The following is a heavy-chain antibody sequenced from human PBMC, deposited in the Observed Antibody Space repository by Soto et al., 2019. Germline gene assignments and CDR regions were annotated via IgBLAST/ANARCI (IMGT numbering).Heavy chain of an antibody. J-gene: IGHJ5*02. V-gene: IGHV1-18*01. D-gene: IGHD2-2*01. CDR2: ISAYNGNT. Sequence: ASVKVSCKASGYNFPKYGIHWVRQAPGQRLEWMGWISAYNGNTNYAQKLQGRVTMTTDTSTSTAYMELRSLRSDDTAVYYCARDGLDIVVVPASMRGNWFDPWGQGTLVTVSS. CDR1: GYNFPKYG. CDR3: ARDGLDIVVVPASMRGNWFDP.